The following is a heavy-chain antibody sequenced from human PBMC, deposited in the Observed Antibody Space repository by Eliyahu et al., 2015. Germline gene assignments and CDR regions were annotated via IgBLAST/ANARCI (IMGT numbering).Heavy chain of an antibody. CDR1: GFTFXNYA. V-gene: IGHV3-43D*03. Sequence: EMQLVESGGGXVQPGGSLRLSCTASGFTFXNYAMHWVRXRPGKGLEWVSVINWDGDVISYAGSVKGRFTVSRDNRRNSLYLEINSLRVDDTALYHCAKDEDSVGYYYGMDVWGPGTSVTVSS. CDR3: AKDEDSVGYYYGMDV. D-gene: IGHD3/OR15-3a*01. J-gene: IGHJ6*02. CDR2: INWDGDVI.